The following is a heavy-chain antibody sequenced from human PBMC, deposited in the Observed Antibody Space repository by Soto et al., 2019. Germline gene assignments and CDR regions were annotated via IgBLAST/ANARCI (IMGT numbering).Heavy chain of an antibody. J-gene: IGHJ3*02. CDR1: GFTFSSYG. Sequence: GGSLRLSCAASGFTFSSYGMHWVRQAPGKGLEWVAVIWYDGSNKYYADSVKGRFTISRDNSKNTLYLQMNSLRAEDTAVYYCARDQGQWLNAFDIWGQGTMVTVSS. CDR2: IWYDGSNK. V-gene: IGHV3-33*01. CDR3: ARDQGQWLNAFDI. D-gene: IGHD6-19*01.